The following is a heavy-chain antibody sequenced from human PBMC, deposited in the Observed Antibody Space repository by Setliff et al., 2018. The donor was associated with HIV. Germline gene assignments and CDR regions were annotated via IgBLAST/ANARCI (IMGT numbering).Heavy chain of an antibody. Sequence: LSLTCAVSGYSISSGYYWGWIRQPPGKGLEWIGSIYHSGSTYYNPSLKSRITISVDTSKNHFSLKLRSVTAADTAMYYCARLITRGAARPLGGDAFDIWGQGTMVTVSS. CDR1: GYSISSGYY. CDR2: IYHSGST. V-gene: IGHV4-38-2*01. D-gene: IGHD6-6*01. CDR3: ARLITRGAARPLGGDAFDI. J-gene: IGHJ3*02.